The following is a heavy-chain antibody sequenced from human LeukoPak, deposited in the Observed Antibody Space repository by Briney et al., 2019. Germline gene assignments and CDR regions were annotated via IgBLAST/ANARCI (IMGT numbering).Heavy chain of an antibody. CDR3: AKGRNGYNFGAFDI. Sequence: PSETLSLTCAVYGGSFSGYYWSWIRQPPGKGLEWIGYIYYSGSTNYNPSLKSRVTISVDTSKNQFSLKLSSVTAADTAVYYCAKGRNGYNFGAFDIWGQGKKVNGSS. D-gene: IGHD5-24*01. V-gene: IGHV4-59*01. J-gene: IGHJ3*02. CDR2: IYYSGST. CDR1: GGSFSGYY.